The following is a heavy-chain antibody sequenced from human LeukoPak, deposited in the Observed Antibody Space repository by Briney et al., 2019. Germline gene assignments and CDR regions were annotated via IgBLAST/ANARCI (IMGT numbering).Heavy chain of an antibody. CDR1: GDSISSYY. D-gene: IGHD3-10*01. V-gene: IGHV4-4*07. CDR3: ARDSGTSGEVKFDP. J-gene: IGHJ5*02. Sequence: SETLSLTCTVSGDSISSYYWSWIRQPAGKTLEWIGRIYDGGSTNYNPSLKSRVTMSVDTSKNQISLKLKSVTAADTAVYYCARDSGTSGEVKFDPWGQGALVTVSS. CDR2: IYDGGST.